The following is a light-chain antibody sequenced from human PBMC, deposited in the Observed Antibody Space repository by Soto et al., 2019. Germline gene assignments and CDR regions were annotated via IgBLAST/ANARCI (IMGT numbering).Light chain of an antibody. CDR1: QSVLYSSNNKNY. CDR3: QQYYITPIT. Sequence: DIGMTQSPDSLAVSLGERATINCKSSQSVLYSSNNKNYLAWYQQKPGQPPKLLIHWASTRESGVPDRFTGSGSGTDFTLTISNLQAEDVAVYYCQQYYITPITFGQGTRLEIK. V-gene: IGKV4-1*01. CDR2: WAS. J-gene: IGKJ5*01.